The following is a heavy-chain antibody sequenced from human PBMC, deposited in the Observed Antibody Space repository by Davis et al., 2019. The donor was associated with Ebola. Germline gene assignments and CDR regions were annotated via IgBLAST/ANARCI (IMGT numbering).Heavy chain of an antibody. V-gene: IGHV1-18*01. Sequence: AASVKVSCKASGGTFSSYTISWVRQAPGQGLEWMGWISAYDGKTNYAQKLQGRVTMTTDTSTNTVYMELRSLGSDDSAVYYCARGVDYGEQFDYWGQGTLVTVSS. CDR2: ISAYDGKT. CDR3: ARGVDYGEQFDY. D-gene: IGHD4-17*01. J-gene: IGHJ4*02. CDR1: GGTFSSYT.